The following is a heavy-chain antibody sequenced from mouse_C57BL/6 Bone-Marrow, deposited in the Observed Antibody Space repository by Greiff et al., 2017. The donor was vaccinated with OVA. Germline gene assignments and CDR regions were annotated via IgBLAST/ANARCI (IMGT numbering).Heavy chain of an antibody. Sequence: VQLQQSGPEPVKPGASVKMSCKASGYTFTDYNMHWVKQSHGKSLEWIGYINPNNGGTSYNQKFKGKATLTVNKSSSTAYMELRSLTSEDSAVYYCARGYGSSLFDYWGQGTTLTVSS. CDR2: INPNNGGT. J-gene: IGHJ2*01. CDR3: ARGYGSSLFDY. D-gene: IGHD1-1*01. CDR1: GYTFTDYN. V-gene: IGHV1-22*01.